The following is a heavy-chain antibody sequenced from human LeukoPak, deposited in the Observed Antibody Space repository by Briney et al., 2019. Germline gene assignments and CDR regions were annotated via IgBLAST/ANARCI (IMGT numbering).Heavy chain of an antibody. V-gene: IGHV4-38-2*01. J-gene: IGHJ4*02. D-gene: IGHD1-26*01. CDR3: ARGATTPFHFDY. CDR2: IYRSGST. CDR1: GYSISSGYY. Sequence: MASETLSLTCAVSGYSISSGYYWGWIRQPPGKGLEWLGTIYRSGSTYYNNPSLKSRVTISVDTSKNQFSLKLSSVTAADTAVYYCARGATTPFHFDYWGQGTLVTVSS.